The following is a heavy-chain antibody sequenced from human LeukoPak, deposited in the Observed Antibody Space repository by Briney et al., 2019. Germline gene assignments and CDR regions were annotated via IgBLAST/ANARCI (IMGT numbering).Heavy chain of an antibody. Sequence: SSVKVSCKTSGYTYTNYDFHWARPATGQGLEWMGWMNHNSGNTGYAQKFQGRVTFTKNTSISTAYRELSSLRSDDTAVYYCARAGLTTSSYYYYMDVWGKGTTVTVSS. CDR2: MNHNSGNT. J-gene: IGHJ6*03. CDR3: ARAGLTTSSYYYYMDV. CDR1: GYTYTNYD. D-gene: IGHD4-11*01. V-gene: IGHV1-8*03.